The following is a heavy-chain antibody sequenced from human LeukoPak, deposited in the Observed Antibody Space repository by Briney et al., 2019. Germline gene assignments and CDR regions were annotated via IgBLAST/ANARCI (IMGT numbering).Heavy chain of an antibody. Sequence: GGSLRLSCAASGFTFSIYSLNWVRQAPGKGLEWVSSISGSSSYIYYADSVKGRFTISRDNAKNSLYLQMNSLRAEDTAVYYCARHYYDTYAMDVWGQGTTVTVSS. J-gene: IGHJ6*02. V-gene: IGHV3-21*01. CDR2: ISGSSSYI. CDR1: GFTFSIYS. D-gene: IGHD3-22*01. CDR3: ARHYYDTYAMDV.